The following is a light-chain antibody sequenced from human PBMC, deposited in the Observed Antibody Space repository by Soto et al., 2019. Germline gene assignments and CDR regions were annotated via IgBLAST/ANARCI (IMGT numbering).Light chain of an antibody. CDR1: SSNIGSNY. CDR2: SNN. CDR3: AAWDDSLSVVV. V-gene: IGLV1-47*02. J-gene: IGLJ2*01. Sequence: QLVLTQPPSASGTPGQRVTISCSGSSSNIGSNYVYWYQQLPGTAPKLLIYSNNQRPSGVPDRFSGSKSGTSASLAISGLRSEDEADYYCAAWDDSLSVVVFGGGTKLTVL.